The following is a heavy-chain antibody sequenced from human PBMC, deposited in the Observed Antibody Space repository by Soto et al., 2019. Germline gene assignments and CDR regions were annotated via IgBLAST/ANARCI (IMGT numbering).Heavy chain of an antibody. V-gene: IGHV4-39*01. CDR1: GGSISSSDNF. CDR3: ARYYGDYKNYFDY. Sequence: QLQLQESGPGLVKPSETLSLTCTVSGGSISSSDNFWGWIRQPPGKGLELIGSIYYSGSTYNNPSRNSRVTLSVDTSKNQFSLKLNSVTAADTAVYYCARYYGDYKNYFDYWGQGTLVTVSS. J-gene: IGHJ4*02. CDR2: IYYSGST. D-gene: IGHD4-17*01.